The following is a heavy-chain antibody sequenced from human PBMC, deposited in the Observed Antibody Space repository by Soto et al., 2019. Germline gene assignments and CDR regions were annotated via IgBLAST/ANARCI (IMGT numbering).Heavy chain of an antibody. Sequence: GGSLRLSCAASGFTFNSYAMSWVRQAPEKGLEWVSAISGSGGNTYYADSVKGRFTISRDNSKNTLYLQMNSLRAEDTAVYYCAKRPGPDSSGYYPILFDYWGQGTLVTVSS. D-gene: IGHD3-22*01. V-gene: IGHV3-23*01. J-gene: IGHJ4*02. CDR3: AKRPGPDSSGYYPILFDY. CDR1: GFTFNSYA. CDR2: ISGSGGNT.